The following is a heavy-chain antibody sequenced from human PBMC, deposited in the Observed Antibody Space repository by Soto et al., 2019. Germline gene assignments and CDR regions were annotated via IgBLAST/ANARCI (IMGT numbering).Heavy chain of an antibody. CDR3: AKQWNHKPFDY. V-gene: IGHV3-23*01. Sequence: GGSLRLSCAASGFTFSSYAMSWVRQAPGKGLEWVSAISGSGGSTYYADSGKGRFTISRDNSKNTLYLQMNSLSAEDKAVYYCAKQWNHKPFDYWGQGTLVTVSS. CDR1: GFTFSSYA. J-gene: IGHJ4*02. D-gene: IGHD1-1*01. CDR2: ISGSGGST.